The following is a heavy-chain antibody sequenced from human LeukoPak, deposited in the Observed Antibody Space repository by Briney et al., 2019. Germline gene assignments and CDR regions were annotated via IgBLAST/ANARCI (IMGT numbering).Heavy chain of an antibody. CDR2: IYPSDSDT. D-gene: IGHD1-26*01. Sequence: GESLKISCQSSGYSFTSYWIAWVRQMPGKGLEWMGIIYPSDSDTTYSPSFQGQVTISVDKSISTAYLQWSSLKASDTAMYYCARRRSGTYIDYWGQGTLVTVSS. CDR3: ARRRSGTYIDY. V-gene: IGHV5-51*01. CDR1: GYSFTSYW. J-gene: IGHJ4*02.